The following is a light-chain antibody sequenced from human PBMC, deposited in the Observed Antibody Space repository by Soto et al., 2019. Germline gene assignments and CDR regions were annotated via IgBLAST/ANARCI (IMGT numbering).Light chain of an antibody. J-gene: IGKJ3*01. CDR1: QDVGNW. V-gene: IGKV1-5*01. Sequence: DIQMTQSPSTLSASVRDRVTSTCRASQDVGNWLAWYQQKPGKAPKLLIYDASSLQSGGPPRFSGGGSGTEFTPPISILEPDDFATYFCQQYNSFLFGPGIKVDIK. CDR3: QQYNSFL. CDR2: DAS.